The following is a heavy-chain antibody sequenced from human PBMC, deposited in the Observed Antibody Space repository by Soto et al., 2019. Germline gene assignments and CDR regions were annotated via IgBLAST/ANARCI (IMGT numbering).Heavy chain of an antibody. CDR1: GGSISSYY. Sequence: QVQLQESGPGLVKPSETLSLTCTVSGGSISSYYWSWIRQPPGKGLEWIGYIYYSGSTNYNPSLKRRVTISVDTSKNQFSLKLSSVTAADTAVYDCARVWGGAFDIWGQGTMVTVSS. V-gene: IGHV4-59*01. CDR3: ARVWGGAFDI. CDR2: IYYSGST. J-gene: IGHJ3*02. D-gene: IGHD3-10*01.